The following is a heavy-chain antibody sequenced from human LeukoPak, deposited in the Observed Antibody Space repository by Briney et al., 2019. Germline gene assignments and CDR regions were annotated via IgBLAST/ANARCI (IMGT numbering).Heavy chain of an antibody. CDR1: GYTFNSYA. Sequence: ASVKVSCKASGYTFNSYAFSWVRQAPGQGLEWVGWISNYNGDTSYAQKFQGRVTMTTDTSTKTSHMELRNLGSDDTAVYYCARALYSDSSGYYPGLDHWGQGTMVTVSS. J-gene: IGHJ3*01. V-gene: IGHV1-18*01. CDR3: ARALYSDSSGYYPGLDH. D-gene: IGHD3-22*01. CDR2: ISNYNGDT.